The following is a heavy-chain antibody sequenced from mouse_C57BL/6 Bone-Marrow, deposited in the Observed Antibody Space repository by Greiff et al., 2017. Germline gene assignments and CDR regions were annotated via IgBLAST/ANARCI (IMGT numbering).Heavy chain of an antibody. CDR2: IDPSDSYT. CDR1: GYTFTSYW. V-gene: IGHV1-50*01. CDR3: AKRPMDY. Sequence: QVHVKQPGAELVKPGASVKLSCKASGYTFTSYWMQWVKQRPGQGLEWIGEIDPSDSYTNYHQKFKGKATLTVDTSSSTAYMQLSSLTSEDSAVYYCAKRPMDYWGQGTSVTVSS. J-gene: IGHJ4*01.